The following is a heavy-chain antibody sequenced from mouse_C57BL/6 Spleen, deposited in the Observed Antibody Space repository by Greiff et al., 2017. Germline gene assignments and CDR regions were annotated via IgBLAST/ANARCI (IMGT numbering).Heavy chain of an antibody. V-gene: IGHV1-7*01. D-gene: IGHD2-4*01. CDR1: GYTFTSYW. CDR2: INPSSGYT. CDR3: APIYYDYPYAMDY. J-gene: IGHJ4*01. Sequence: QVQLQQSRAELAKPGASVKLSCKASGYTFTSYWMHWVKQRPGQGLEWIGYINPSSGYTKYNQKFKDKATLTADKSSSTAYMQLSSLTYEDSAVYYCAPIYYDYPYAMDYWGQGTSVTVSS.